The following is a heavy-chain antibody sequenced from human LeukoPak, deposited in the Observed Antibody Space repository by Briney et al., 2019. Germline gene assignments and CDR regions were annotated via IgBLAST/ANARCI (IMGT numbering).Heavy chain of an antibody. J-gene: IGHJ4*02. CDR2: ISAYNDNT. CDR1: GYTFTTYF. D-gene: IGHD3-3*01. V-gene: IGHV1-18*01. CDR3: ARPYDLYGGYFDY. Sequence: ASVKVSCKASGYTFTTYFITWVRQAPGQGPEWMGWISAYNDNTNYAQKFQGRVTMTTDTSTSTAYMELRSLKSDDTAVYYCARPYDLYGGYFDYWGQGTLVTVSS.